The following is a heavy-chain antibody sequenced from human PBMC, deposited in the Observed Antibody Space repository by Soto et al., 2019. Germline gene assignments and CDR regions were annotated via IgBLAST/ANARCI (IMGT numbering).Heavy chain of an antibody. CDR2: ISSSSTI. CDR3: ARDGVLVPAAIRPYDY. D-gene: IGHD2-2*01. Sequence: EVQLVESGGGLVQPGGSLRLSCAASGFTFSSYSMNWVRQAPGKGLEWVSYISSSSTIYYADSVKGRFTISRDNAKNSLYLQMNSLRAEDTAVYYCARDGVLVPAAIRPYDYWGQGTLVTVSS. CDR1: GFTFSSYS. V-gene: IGHV3-48*01. J-gene: IGHJ4*02.